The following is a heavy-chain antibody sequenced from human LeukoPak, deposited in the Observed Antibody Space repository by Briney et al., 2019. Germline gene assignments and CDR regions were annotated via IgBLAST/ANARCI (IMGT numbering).Heavy chain of an antibody. Sequence: SETLSLTCAVYGGSFSDYYWRWIRQPPGKGLEWIGEINDSGSTNSNPSLKSRVTISVDTSKNQFSLQLSSVTAADTAVYYCALPSSGLWDYMDVWGKGTTVTVSS. CDR2: INDSGST. V-gene: IGHV4-34*01. J-gene: IGHJ6*03. CDR3: ALPSSGLWDYMDV. CDR1: GGSFSDYY. D-gene: IGHD3-22*01.